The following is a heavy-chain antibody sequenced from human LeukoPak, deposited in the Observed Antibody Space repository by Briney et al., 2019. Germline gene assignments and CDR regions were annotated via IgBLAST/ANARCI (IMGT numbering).Heavy chain of an antibody. J-gene: IGHJ5*02. V-gene: IGHV4-34*01. CDR1: GGSFSGYY. CDR2: INHSGST. D-gene: IGHD6-19*01. CDR3: ARDSSGWWGLNWFDP. Sequence: SETLSLTCAAYGGSFSGYYWSWIRQPPGKGLEWIGEINHSGSTNYNPSLKSRVTISVDTSKNQFSLKLSSVTAADTAVYYCARDSSGWWGLNWFDPWGQGTLVTVSS.